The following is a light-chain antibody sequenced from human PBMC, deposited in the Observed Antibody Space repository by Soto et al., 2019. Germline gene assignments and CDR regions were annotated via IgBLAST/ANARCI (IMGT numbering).Light chain of an antibody. Sequence: EIVLTQSPGTLSLSPGERATLSCRATESVSSNYLAWYQQKPGQAPRVLIHDASHRAAGIPARFSGSGFGTDFTLIISSLEPEDAAVYYCQQRSNWPPITFGQGTRLEIK. J-gene: IGKJ5*01. CDR1: ESVSSNY. CDR2: DAS. V-gene: IGKV3-11*01. CDR3: QQRSNWPPIT.